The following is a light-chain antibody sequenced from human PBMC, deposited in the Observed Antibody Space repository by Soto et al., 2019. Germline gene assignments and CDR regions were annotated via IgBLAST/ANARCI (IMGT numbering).Light chain of an antibody. J-gene: IGLJ1*01. V-gene: IGLV2-14*01. CDR1: GXDVGGYDY. CDR2: EVA. CDR3: SSYTSSSTYV. Sequence: QSALTQPDSVSGSPGQSITIYCTGTGXDVGGYDYVSWYQHHPGKAPKVMIYEVANRPSGVSNRFSGSKSGNTASLTISGLLAEDEADYYCSSYTSSSTYVFGTGTKVTVL.